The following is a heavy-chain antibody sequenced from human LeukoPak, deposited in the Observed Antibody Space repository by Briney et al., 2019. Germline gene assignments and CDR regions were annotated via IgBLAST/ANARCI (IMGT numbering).Heavy chain of an antibody. J-gene: IGHJ4*02. Sequence: SGPTLVNPTQTLTLTCTFSGFSLSTSGVGVGWIRQPPGKALEWLALIYWDDDKRYSPSLKSRLTITKDTSKNQVVLTMTNMDPVDTATYYCALAGIAAAGTDFYFDYWGQGTLVTVSS. CDR1: GFSLSTSGVG. V-gene: IGHV2-5*02. D-gene: IGHD6-13*01. CDR2: IYWDDDK. CDR3: ALAGIAAAGTDFYFDY.